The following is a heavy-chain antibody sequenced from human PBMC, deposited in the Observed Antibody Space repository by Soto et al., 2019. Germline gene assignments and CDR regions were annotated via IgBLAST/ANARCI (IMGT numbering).Heavy chain of an antibody. V-gene: IGHV3-64D*06. CDR2: VSTSGRST. Sequence: PGGSLRLSCSASGFIFSESTIYWVRQVPGKRLEAISAVSTSGRSTYYADSVKDRFAISRDNSKNTLFLQMGSLRPEDTAIYYCAKDRTPWRYFDYWGQGTLVTVSS. CDR1: GFIFSEST. J-gene: IGHJ4*02. CDR3: AKDRTPWRYFDY.